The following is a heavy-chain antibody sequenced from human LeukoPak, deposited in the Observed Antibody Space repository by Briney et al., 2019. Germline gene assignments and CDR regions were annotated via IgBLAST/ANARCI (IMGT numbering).Heavy chain of an antibody. CDR1: GFTFSTYS. Sequence: GGSLRISCAASGFTFSTYSMNWVRQAPGKGLEWVSSISGNTIYTYYADSVKGRFTISRDNSKNTLYLQMNSLGADDTAVYYCAKGNWRYFDYWGQGTLVTVSS. CDR3: AKGNWRYFDY. D-gene: IGHD1-1*01. V-gene: IGHV3-21*04. J-gene: IGHJ4*02. CDR2: ISGNTIYT.